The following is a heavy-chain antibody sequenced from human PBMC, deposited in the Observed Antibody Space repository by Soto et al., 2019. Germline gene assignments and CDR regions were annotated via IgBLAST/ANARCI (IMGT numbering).Heavy chain of an antibody. CDR1: GGTFSSYT. J-gene: IGHJ3*02. CDR2: IIPNLGIA. V-gene: IGHV1-69*02. D-gene: IGHD3-9*01. CDR3: ATDHYDILTGYYDDAFDI. Sequence: SVKVSCKASGGTFSSYTISWVRQAPGQGLEWMGRIIPNLGIANYAQKFQGRVTITADKSTSTAYMELSSLRSEDTAVYYCATDHYDILTGYYDDAFDIWGQGTMVTVSS.